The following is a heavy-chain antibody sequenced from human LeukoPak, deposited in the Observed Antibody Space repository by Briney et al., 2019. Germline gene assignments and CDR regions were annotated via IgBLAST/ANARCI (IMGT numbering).Heavy chain of an antibody. D-gene: IGHD6-19*01. CDR1: GFTFSSYS. V-gene: IGHV3-21*01. CDR2: ISSSSSYI. CDR3: ARDRGVGQWLVFGGAFDI. Sequence: GGSLRLSCAASGFTFSSYSMNWVRQAPGKGLEWVSSISSSSSYIYYADSVKGRFTISRDNAKNSLYLQMNSLRAEDTAVYYCARDRGVGQWLVFGGAFDIWGQGTMVTVSS. J-gene: IGHJ3*02.